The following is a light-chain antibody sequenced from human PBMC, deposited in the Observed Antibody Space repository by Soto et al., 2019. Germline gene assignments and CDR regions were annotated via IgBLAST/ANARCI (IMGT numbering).Light chain of an antibody. Sequence: DIQMTQAPSSLSGSVGDRLTITCLASQCIRNDLGWYKQKTGKXHKXXIYAASSLQSGVPSRFSVSVSGTEFTLKLRRLKPEDGATDECLQQNSYPRTFGQGTKV. V-gene: IGKV1-17*01. J-gene: IGKJ1*01. CDR3: LQQNSYPRT. CDR2: AAS. CDR1: QCIRND.